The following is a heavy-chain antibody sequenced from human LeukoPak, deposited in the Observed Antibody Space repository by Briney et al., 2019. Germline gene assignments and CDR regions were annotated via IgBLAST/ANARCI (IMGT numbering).Heavy chain of an antibody. V-gene: IGHV1-69*13. Sequence: SVKVSCKASGYTFTSYGISWVRQAPGQGLEWMGGIIPIFGTANYAQKFQGRVTITADESTSTAYMELSSLRSEDTAVYYCARDGYSSSWYYRNWGQGTLVTVSS. D-gene: IGHD6-13*01. CDR2: IIPIFGTA. CDR1: GYTFTSYG. CDR3: ARDGYSSSWYYRN. J-gene: IGHJ4*02.